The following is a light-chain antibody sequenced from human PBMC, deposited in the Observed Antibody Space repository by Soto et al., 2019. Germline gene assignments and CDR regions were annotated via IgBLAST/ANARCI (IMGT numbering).Light chain of an antibody. J-gene: IGKJ1*01. CDR3: EKYYSTPRWT. CDR1: QSVLYSSNNKNY. Sequence: DIVMTQSPDSLAVSLGERATINCKSSQSVLYSSNNKNYLAWYQQKPGQPPKLLIDCASTRESGVPDRFSGSGSGTDFTLTISSLQAEDVAVYYCEKYYSTPRWTFGQGTKVEIK. V-gene: IGKV4-1*01. CDR2: CAS.